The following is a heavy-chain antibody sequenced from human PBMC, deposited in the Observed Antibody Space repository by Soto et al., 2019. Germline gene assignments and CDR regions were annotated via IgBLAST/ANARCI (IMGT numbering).Heavy chain of an antibody. Sequence: GGSLRLSCAASGFTFSTYGMSWVRQAPGKGLEWVSTIGGGGDNILYSDSVKGRFTISRDNSKNTLFLQMNSLRADDTAIYYCAKTRSSWSPFDYWGQGTLVTVSS. CDR1: GFTFSTYG. D-gene: IGHD6-13*01. V-gene: IGHV3-23*01. J-gene: IGHJ4*02. CDR3: AKTRSSWSPFDY. CDR2: IGGGGDNI.